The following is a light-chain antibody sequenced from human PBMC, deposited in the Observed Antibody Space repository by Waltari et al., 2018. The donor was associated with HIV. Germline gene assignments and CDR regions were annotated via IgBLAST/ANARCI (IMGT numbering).Light chain of an antibody. CDR2: DTS. V-gene: IGLV7-46*01. Sequence: QAVVTQEPSLTVSPGGTVTPTCGSTTGAVTSGHYPYWFQQKPGQAPRPLIYDTSNKHAWTPTRFSGSLLGGRAALTLSGAQPEDEAEYYCLLSYSGARPHVVFGGGTKLTVL. CDR3: LLSYSGARPHVV. CDR1: TGAVTSGHY. J-gene: IGLJ2*01.